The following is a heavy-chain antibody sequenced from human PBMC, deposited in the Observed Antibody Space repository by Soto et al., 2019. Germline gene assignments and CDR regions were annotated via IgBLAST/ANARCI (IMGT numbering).Heavy chain of an antibody. CDR3: ARDPQPVLTGYYFTNAFDI. Sequence: ASVKVSCKASGYTFTSYAMHWVRQAPGQRLEWMGWINAGNGNTKYSQKFQGRVTITRDTSASTAYMELSSLRSEDTAVYYCARDPQPVLTGYYFTNAFDIWGQGTMVTVSS. D-gene: IGHD3-9*01. J-gene: IGHJ3*02. V-gene: IGHV1-3*01. CDR1: GYTFTSYA. CDR2: INAGNGNT.